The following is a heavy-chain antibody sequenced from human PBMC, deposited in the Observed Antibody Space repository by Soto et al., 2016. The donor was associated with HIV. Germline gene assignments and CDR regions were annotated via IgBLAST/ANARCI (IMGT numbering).Heavy chain of an antibody. CDR3: ARGYDI. J-gene: IGHJ4*02. CDR1: GFTFSSYW. CDR2: ISSDGYNI. D-gene: IGHD3-22*01. V-gene: IGHV3-74*01. Sequence: EVQLVESGGGLVQPGGSLRLSCTAAGFTFSSYWMHWVRQGPGKGLVWVSRISSDGYNINYADSVKGRFTISRDNAKNTLYLQMNSLRAEDTAVYYCARGYDIRGPGTVVTVSS.